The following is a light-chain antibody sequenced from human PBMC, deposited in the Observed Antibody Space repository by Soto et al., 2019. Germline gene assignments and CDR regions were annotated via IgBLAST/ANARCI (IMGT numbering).Light chain of an antibody. V-gene: IGKV3-15*01. J-gene: IGKJ1*01. CDR2: GAS. CDR3: QQYNNSPRT. CDR1: QSVSSN. Sequence: EIVMTQSPATLSVSPGERATLSCRTSQSVSSNLAWYQQKPGQAPRLLIYGASTRAIGIPARFSGSGSGTEFTLTISSLQSEDFAVYSCQQYNNSPRTFGQGTKVEIK.